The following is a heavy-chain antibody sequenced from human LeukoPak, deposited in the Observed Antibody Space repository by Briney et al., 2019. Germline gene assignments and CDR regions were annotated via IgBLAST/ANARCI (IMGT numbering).Heavy chain of an antibody. CDR2: INHSGST. CDR3: ARGVRVTIYYYYYYMDV. D-gene: IGHD4-11*01. V-gene: IGHV4-34*01. J-gene: IGHJ6*03. Sequence: SETLSLTCAVYGGSFSGYYWSWIRQSPGKGLEWIGEINHSGSTNYNPSLKSRVTILVDTYKNQFPLKQSSVTAADTAVYYCARGVRVTIYYYYYYMDVWGKGTTVTVSS. CDR1: GGSFSGYY.